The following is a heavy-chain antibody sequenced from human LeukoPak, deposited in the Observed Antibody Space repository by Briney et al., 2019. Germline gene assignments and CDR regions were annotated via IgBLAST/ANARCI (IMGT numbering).Heavy chain of an antibody. CDR3: ARATLWFGELLSGDYYYYYMDV. CDR1: GGSISSYY. J-gene: IGHJ6*03. D-gene: IGHD3-10*01. Sequence: PSETLSLTCTVSGGSISSYYWSWIRQPPGKGLEWIGYIYYIGSTNYNPSLKSRVTISVDTTKNQFSLNLSSVTAADTAVYYCARATLWFGELLSGDYYYYYMDVWGKGTTVTVSS. V-gene: IGHV4-59*01. CDR2: IYYIGST.